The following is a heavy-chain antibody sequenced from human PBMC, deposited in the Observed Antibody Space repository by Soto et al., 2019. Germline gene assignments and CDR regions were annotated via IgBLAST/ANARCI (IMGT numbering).Heavy chain of an antibody. V-gene: IGHV1-18*01. J-gene: IGHJ5*02. D-gene: IGHD2-2*01. CDR3: ARVVLGAEEWFGH. CDR2: ISLYSDGA. CDR1: GDTFSNYG. Sequence: ASVKVSCKTSGDTFSNYGITWVRQAPGQPLEWLGWISLYSDGANYAQKFQGRVSMTTDTSTTTAYMELRSLRSDDTAVYYCARVVLGAEEWFGHWGHGSLVTVSX.